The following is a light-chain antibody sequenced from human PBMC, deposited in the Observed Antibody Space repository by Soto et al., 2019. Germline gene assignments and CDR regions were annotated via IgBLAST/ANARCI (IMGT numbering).Light chain of an antibody. J-gene: IGLJ1*01. Sequence: QSVLTQPPSASGTPGQRVTISCSGRSSNIGSNTVNWYQQLPGTAPKLLIYSNNQRPSGVPDRFSGSKSGTSASLAISGLQSEDEADYYCAAWDDSLKGHYVFGTGTKVTVL. V-gene: IGLV1-44*01. CDR3: AAWDDSLKGHYV. CDR1: SSNIGSNT. CDR2: SNN.